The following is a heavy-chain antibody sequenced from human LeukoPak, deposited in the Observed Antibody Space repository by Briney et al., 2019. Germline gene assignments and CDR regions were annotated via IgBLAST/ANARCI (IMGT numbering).Heavy chain of an antibody. CDR2: ISASGGST. Sequence: GGSLRLSCAASGLTFSRYAMSWVRQAPGKGLEWVSAISASGGSTCYADSVKGRFTISRDNSKNTLYLQMNSLRVEDTAVYYCAKEVYYFDTSGLYSFAFDIWGQGTMVTVPS. CDR3: AKEVYYFDTSGLYSFAFDI. CDR1: GLTFSRYA. V-gene: IGHV3-23*01. J-gene: IGHJ3*02. D-gene: IGHD3-22*01.